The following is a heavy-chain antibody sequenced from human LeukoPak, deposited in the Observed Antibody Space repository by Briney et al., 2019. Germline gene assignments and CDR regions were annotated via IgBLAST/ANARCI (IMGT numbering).Heavy chain of an antibody. D-gene: IGHD3-10*01. CDR3: ARENSGSYSWFDP. V-gene: IGHV4-30-4*08. Sequence: SETLSLTCTLSVGSISSADYYWSWIRQPPGKGLEWLGYIYYTGTTYYNPSLKSRITISVDTSKNQFSLKLSSVTAADTAVYYCARENSGSYSWFDPWGQGTLVTVSS. CDR1: VGSISSADYY. CDR2: IYYTGTT. J-gene: IGHJ5*02.